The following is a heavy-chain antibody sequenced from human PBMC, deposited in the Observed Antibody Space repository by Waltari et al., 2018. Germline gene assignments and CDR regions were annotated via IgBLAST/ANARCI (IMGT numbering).Heavy chain of an antibody. D-gene: IGHD6-19*01. CDR3: ARGSYSSGWYQGDYYYGMDV. V-gene: IGHV1-69*02. CDR1: GGTFSSYT. J-gene: IGHJ6*02. CDR2: INPSLGIA. Sequence: QVQLVQSGAEVKKPGSSVKVSCKASGGTFSSYTISWVRQAPGQGLGWMGRINPSLGIANYAQKFHGRVTITADISTSTAYMELSSLRSEDTAVYYCARGSYSSGWYQGDYYYGMDVWGQGTTVTVSS.